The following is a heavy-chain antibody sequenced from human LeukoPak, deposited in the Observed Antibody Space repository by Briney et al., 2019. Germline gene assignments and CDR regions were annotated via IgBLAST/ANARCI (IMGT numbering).Heavy chain of an antibody. CDR3: ARHREDTRGSYYVDY. CDR1: GYSFTSYW. Sequence: GESLKISCKGSGYSFTSYWIGWVRQMPGKGLEWMGIIYPGDSDTRYSPSFQGQVTISADKSISTAYLQWSSLKASDTAMYYCARHREDTRGSYYVDYWGQGTLVTVSS. D-gene: IGHD1-26*01. V-gene: IGHV5-51*01. CDR2: IYPGDSDT. J-gene: IGHJ4*02.